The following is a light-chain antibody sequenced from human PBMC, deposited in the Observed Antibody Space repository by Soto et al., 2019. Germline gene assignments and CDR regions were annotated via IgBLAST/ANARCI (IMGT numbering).Light chain of an antibody. CDR3: SSYTSISTYV. CDR2: DVR. J-gene: IGLJ1*01. CDR1: SSDVGGYNF. Sequence: QSALTQPASVSGSPGQSITISCTGTSSDVGGYNFVSWYQQHPGKAPKLMIYDVRNRPSGVSNRFSGSKSVKTASLTISGLQAADEADYYCSSYTSISTYVFGTGTKVTVL. V-gene: IGLV2-14*01.